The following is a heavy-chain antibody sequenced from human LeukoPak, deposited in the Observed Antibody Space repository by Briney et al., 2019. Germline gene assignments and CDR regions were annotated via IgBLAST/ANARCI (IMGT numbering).Heavy chain of an antibody. D-gene: IGHD3-16*01. Sequence: PGGSLRLSCSASGFTFSDAWMGWVRQAPGKGLEWVGRIKSKANGETTHFAAPVKGRFTISRDDSKNTLYLQMNGLKTEDTAVCYCAWGGDYFDFWGRGTLVTVSS. CDR3: AWGGDYFDF. CDR2: IKSKANGETT. V-gene: IGHV3-15*01. J-gene: IGHJ4*02. CDR1: GFTFSDAW.